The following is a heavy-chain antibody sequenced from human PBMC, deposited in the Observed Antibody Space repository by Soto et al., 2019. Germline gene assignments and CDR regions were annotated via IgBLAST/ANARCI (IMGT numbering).Heavy chain of an antibody. Sequence: QVQLVQSGAEVKKPGSSVKVSCKASGGTFSSYAISWVRQAPGQGLEWMGGIIPIFGTANYAQKFQGRVTITAGESTSTAYMELSSLRSEDTAVYYCVRPKELPTYYYYGMDVWGQGTTVTVSS. CDR2: IIPIFGTA. J-gene: IGHJ6*02. CDR3: VRPKELPTYYYYGMDV. D-gene: IGHD1-7*01. CDR1: GGTFSSYA. V-gene: IGHV1-69*12.